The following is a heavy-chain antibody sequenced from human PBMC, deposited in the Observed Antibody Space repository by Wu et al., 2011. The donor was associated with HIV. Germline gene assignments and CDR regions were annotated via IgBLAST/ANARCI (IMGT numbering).Heavy chain of an antibody. CDR1: GGTFSSYS. CDR2: IIPIFPTA. V-gene: IGHV1-69*06. Sequence: QVQLVQSGAEVKKPGSSVKVSCKASGGTFSSYSISWVRQAPGQGLEWMGGIIPIFPTANYAQKFQGRVTISADKFTSTTSMDLSSLRSEDTAVYYCARSGVSAEYYFYYMNVVGQRDHGHRLL. D-gene: IGHD2-2*01. CDR3: ARSGVSAEYYFYYMNV. J-gene: IGHJ6*03.